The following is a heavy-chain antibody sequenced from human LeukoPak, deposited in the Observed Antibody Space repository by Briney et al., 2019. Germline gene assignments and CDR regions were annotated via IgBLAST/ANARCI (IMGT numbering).Heavy chain of an antibody. V-gene: IGHV3-53*01. CDR2: IYTGGGR. Sequence: GGSLRLSCAASGFTFSSYEMNWVRQAPGKELEWVSVIYTGGGRYYADSVRGRFTISRDTSKNMVFLQMNSLRAEDTAVYYCARGGSYLSAFDIWGQGTMVTVSS. D-gene: IGHD1-26*01. CDR3: ARGGSYLSAFDI. J-gene: IGHJ3*02. CDR1: GFTFSSYE.